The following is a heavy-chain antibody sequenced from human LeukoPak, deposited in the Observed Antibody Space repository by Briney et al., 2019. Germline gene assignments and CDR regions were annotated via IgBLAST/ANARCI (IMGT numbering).Heavy chain of an antibody. CDR1: GYSISSGYY. CDR3: ARDHTGLVVVAVAGDAFDI. Sequence: ETLSLTCTVSGYSISSGYYWGWIRQPPGKGLEWVSSISSSSSYIYYADSVKGRFTISRDNAKNSLYLQMNSLRAEDTAVYYCARDHTGLVVVAVAGDAFDIWGQGTMVTVSS. J-gene: IGHJ3*02. D-gene: IGHD2-15*01. V-gene: IGHV3-21*01. CDR2: ISSSSSYI.